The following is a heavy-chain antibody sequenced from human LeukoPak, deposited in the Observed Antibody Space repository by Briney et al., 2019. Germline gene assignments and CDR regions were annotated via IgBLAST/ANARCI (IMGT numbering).Heavy chain of an antibody. V-gene: IGHV4-59*05. D-gene: IGHD3-10*01. Sequence: SETLSLTCTVSGGSISSYYWSWIRQPPGKGLEWIGSIYYSGSTYYNPSLKSRVTISVDTSKNQFSLKLSSVTAADTAVYYCAVSGPGYYYYGMDVWGQGTTVTVSS. CDR2: IYYSGST. CDR3: AVSGPGYYYYGMDV. CDR1: GGSISSYY. J-gene: IGHJ6*02.